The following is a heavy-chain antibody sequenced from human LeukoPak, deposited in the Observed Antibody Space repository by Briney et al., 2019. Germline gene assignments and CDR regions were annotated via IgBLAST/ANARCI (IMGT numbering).Heavy chain of an antibody. Sequence: SETLSLTCTVSGGSISSSSYYWGWIRQPPGKGLEWIGSIYYSGSTYYNPSLKSRVTISVDTSKNQFSLKLSSVTAADTAVYYCARAIKRMGGVVVINFDYWGQGTLVTVSS. V-gene: IGHV4-39*07. CDR1: GGSISSSSYY. D-gene: IGHD3-22*01. CDR2: IYYSGST. J-gene: IGHJ4*02. CDR3: ARAIKRMGGVVVINFDY.